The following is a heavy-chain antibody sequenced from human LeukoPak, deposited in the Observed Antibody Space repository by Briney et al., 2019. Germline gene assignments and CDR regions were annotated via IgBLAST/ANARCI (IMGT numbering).Heavy chain of an antibody. V-gene: IGHV4-39*07. D-gene: IGHD3-16*02. Sequence: SETLSLTCTVSGGSISSSSYYWGWIRQPPGKGLEWIGSIHYGGSTYYNPSLKSRLTISVDTSKNQFSLRLTSVTAADTAVYYCARASRLGELSLGYWGQGTLVTVSS. CDR3: ARASRLGELSLGY. CDR2: IHYGGST. CDR1: GGSISSSSYY. J-gene: IGHJ4*02.